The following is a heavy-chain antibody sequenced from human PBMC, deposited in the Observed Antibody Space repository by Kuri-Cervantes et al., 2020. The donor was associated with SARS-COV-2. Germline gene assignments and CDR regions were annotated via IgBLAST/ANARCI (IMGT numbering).Heavy chain of an antibody. CDR2: ISGYNGDT. D-gene: IGHD3-16*01. Sequence: ASVKVSCKASGYTSRGDGFSWVRQARGGGLEWMGWISGYNGDTKYAAKFQGRVTMTRDTSTNTAYMELSSLRSEDTAVYYCARDGGLIADAFDIWGQGTMVTVSS. CDR1: GYTSRGDG. CDR3: ARDGGLIADAFDI. V-gene: IGHV1-18*01. J-gene: IGHJ3*02.